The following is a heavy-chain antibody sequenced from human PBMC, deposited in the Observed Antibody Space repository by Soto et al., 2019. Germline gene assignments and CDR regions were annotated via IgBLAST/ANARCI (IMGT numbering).Heavy chain of an antibody. Sequence: EVQLVESGGGLVQPGGSLRLSCAASGFTFCSYWMHWVRQAPGKGLVWVSRINSDGSSTSYADSVKGRFTISRDNAKNTLYLQMNSLRAEDTAVYYCARDEAAQYYFDYWGQGTLVTVSS. CDR3: ARDEAAQYYFDY. V-gene: IGHV3-74*01. CDR2: INSDGSST. D-gene: IGHD6-13*01. CDR1: GFTFCSYW. J-gene: IGHJ4*02.